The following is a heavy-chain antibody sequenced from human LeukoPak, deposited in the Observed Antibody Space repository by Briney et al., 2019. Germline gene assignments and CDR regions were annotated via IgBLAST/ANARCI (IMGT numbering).Heavy chain of an antibody. J-gene: IGHJ4*02. CDR1: GGSFSGYY. V-gene: IGHV4-34*01. CDR3: ARAPVSSIAAGGFGY. CDR2: INHSGST. D-gene: IGHD6-6*01. Sequence: PSETLSLTCAVYGGSFSGYYWSWIRQPPGKGLEWIGEINHSGSTNYNPSLKSRATISVDTSKNQFSLKLSSVTAADTAVYYCARAPVSSIAAGGFGYWGQGTLVTVSS.